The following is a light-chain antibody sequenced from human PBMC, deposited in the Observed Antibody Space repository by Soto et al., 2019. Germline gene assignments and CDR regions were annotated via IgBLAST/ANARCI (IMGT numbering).Light chain of an antibody. CDR1: QSVSSSH. Sequence: EIVLIQSPATLSVSPGERATLSCRASQSVSSSHLAWYQHKPGQAPRLLIYAASSRATGSPDRFSGGGSGTDFTLTISRLEPEDFAVYYCQQWITFGQGTRLEIK. CDR2: AAS. V-gene: IGKV3D-20*02. CDR3: QQWIT. J-gene: IGKJ5*01.